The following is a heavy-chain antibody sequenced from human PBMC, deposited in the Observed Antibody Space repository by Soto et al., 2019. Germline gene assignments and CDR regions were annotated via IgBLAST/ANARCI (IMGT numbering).Heavy chain of an antibody. Sequence: SETLSLTCTVSGGSISSGGYYWSWIRQHPGKGLEWIGYIYYSGSTYYNPSFKSRVTISVDTSKNQFSLKLSSVTAADTAVYYCARDLAYYDFWSGPCGMDVWGQGTRVTVSS. J-gene: IGHJ6*02. CDR2: IYYSGST. D-gene: IGHD3-3*01. CDR1: GGSISSGGYY. V-gene: IGHV4-31*03. CDR3: ARDLAYYDFWSGPCGMDV.